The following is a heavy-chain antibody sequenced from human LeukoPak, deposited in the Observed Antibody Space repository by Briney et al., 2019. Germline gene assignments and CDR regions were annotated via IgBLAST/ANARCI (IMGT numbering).Heavy chain of an antibody. J-gene: IGHJ4*02. CDR3: ARASLAYDSSPFDY. CDR1: GFTVSSNY. V-gene: IGHV3-53*01. CDR2: IYSGGST. D-gene: IGHD3-22*01. Sequence: GGSLRLSCAASGFTVSSNYMSWVRQAPGKGLEWVSVIYSGGSTYYADSVKGRFTISRDNSKNTLYLQMNSLRAEDTAVYYCARASLAYDSSPFDYWGQRALVTVSS.